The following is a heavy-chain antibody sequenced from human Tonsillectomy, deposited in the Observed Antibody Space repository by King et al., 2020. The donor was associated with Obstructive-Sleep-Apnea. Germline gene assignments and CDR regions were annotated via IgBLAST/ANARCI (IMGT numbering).Heavy chain of an antibody. Sequence: VQLVESGGGLGQPGGSLRLSCAASGFTFSSYATSWVRQAPGKGLEWVSAISGSGGSTYYADSVKGRFTISRDNSKKTLYLQMNSLRAEDTAVYYCAKGDDIAATGSVFDYWGHGTLVTVSS. CDR2: ISGSGGST. CDR3: AKGDDIAATGSVFDY. CDR1: GFTFSSYA. J-gene: IGHJ4*01. D-gene: IGHD6-13*01. V-gene: IGHV3-23*04.